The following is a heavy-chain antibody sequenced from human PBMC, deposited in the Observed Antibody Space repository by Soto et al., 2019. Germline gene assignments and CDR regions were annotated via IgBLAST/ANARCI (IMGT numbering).Heavy chain of an antibody. CDR3: ARVRGWGWLGPNDY. V-gene: IGHV2-26*01. D-gene: IGHD3-10*01. CDR1: GFSLTNTRMS. J-gene: IGHJ4*02. Sequence: QVTLKESGPVLVNPTETLTLTCTVSGFSLTNTRMSVSWIRQPPGKALEWLAHIFSNGDKSYSASLKSRLTISKDTSKTQVVLTMTNMDPVDTATYYCARVRGWGWLGPNDYWGQGTLVTVSS. CDR2: IFSNGDK.